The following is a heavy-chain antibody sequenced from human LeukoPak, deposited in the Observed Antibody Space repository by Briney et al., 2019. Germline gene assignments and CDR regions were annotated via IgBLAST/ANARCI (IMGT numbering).Heavy chain of an antibody. Sequence: GESLRLSCAVSGFTSSSYWMNWVRQAPGKGLEWVANIKQDGSEKYYVDSVKGRFTISRDNAKNSLYLQMNSLRAEDTAVYYCARERGLSIWGQGTLVTVSS. CDR1: GFTSSSYW. J-gene: IGHJ4*02. CDR2: IKQDGSEK. CDR3: ARERGLSI. V-gene: IGHV3-7*01. D-gene: IGHD2-8*01.